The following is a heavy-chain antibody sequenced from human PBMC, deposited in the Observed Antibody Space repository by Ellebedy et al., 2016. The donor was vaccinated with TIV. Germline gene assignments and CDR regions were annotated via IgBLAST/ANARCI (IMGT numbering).Heavy chain of an antibody. V-gene: IGHV1-18*01. CDR1: GGTFSSYA. J-gene: IGHJ6*02. CDR2: ISAYNGNT. D-gene: IGHD3-10*01. CDR3: AREFSALWFGESLSGTDV. Sequence: ASVKVSCKASGGTFSSYAISWVRQAPGQGLEWMGWISAYNGNTNYAQKLQGRVTMTTDTSTTTAYMELRSLRPDDTAVYYCAREFSALWFGESLSGTDVWGQGTTVTVSS.